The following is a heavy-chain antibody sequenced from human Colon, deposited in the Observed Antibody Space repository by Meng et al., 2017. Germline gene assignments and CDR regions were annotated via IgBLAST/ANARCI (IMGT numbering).Heavy chain of an antibody. D-gene: IGHD1-26*01. CDR1: GGSGSSPSYY. CDR2: VYYTGSA. V-gene: IGHV4-61*03. CDR3: ARGRGSYSSIDF. J-gene: IGHJ4*02. Sequence: QASDPKVGAPPETLFPSCTLYGGSGSSPSYYWSWIRQTPGKGLEWIGNVYYTGSANYNPSLKSRVTISVDTSKNHFSLNLTSVTAADTAVYYCARGRGSYSSIDFWGQGTLVTVSS.